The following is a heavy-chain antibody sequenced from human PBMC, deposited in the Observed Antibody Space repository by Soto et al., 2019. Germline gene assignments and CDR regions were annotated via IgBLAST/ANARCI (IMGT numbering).Heavy chain of an antibody. CDR2: IYHSGST. Sequence: LSLTCAVSGGSISSSNWWSWVRQPPGKGLEWIGEIYHSGSTNYNPSLKSRVTISVDKSKNQFSLKLSSVTAADTAVYYCARDLEQQLVRRFDYWGQGTLVTVSS. CDR1: GGSISSSNW. CDR3: ARDLEQQLVRRFDY. V-gene: IGHV4-4*02. D-gene: IGHD6-13*01. J-gene: IGHJ4*02.